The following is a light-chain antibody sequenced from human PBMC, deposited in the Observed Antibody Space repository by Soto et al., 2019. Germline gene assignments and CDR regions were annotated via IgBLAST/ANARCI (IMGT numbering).Light chain of an antibody. CDR1: SSDVGIYNL. V-gene: IGLV2-23*01. J-gene: IGLJ1*01. CDR3: CSYATSSTYV. CDR2: EGS. Sequence: QSALTQPASVSGSPGQSITISCTGTSSDVGIYNLVSWYQQHPGKAPKLMIYEGSKRPSGVSNRFSGSKSGNTASLTISGLQAEDEADYYCCSYATSSTYVFGTGTKLTVL.